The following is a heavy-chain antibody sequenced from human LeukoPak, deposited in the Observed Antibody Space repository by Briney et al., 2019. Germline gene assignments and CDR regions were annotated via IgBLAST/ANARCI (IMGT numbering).Heavy chain of an antibody. Sequence: ASVKVSCKASGYTFTSYYMHWVRQAPGQGLEWMGIINPSGGSTSYAQKFQGRVTMTRDTSTSTVYMELSSLRSEDTAVYYCARDLGQGYDFWSGYSGVPYFDYWGQGTLVTVSS. CDR3: ARDLGQGYDFWSGYSGVPYFDY. CDR1: GYTFTSYY. D-gene: IGHD3-3*01. V-gene: IGHV1-46*01. J-gene: IGHJ4*02. CDR2: INPSGGST.